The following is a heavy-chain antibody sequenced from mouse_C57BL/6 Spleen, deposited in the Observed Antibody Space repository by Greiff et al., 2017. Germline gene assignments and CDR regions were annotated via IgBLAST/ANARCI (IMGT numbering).Heavy chain of an antibody. J-gene: IGHJ4*01. V-gene: IGHV1-26*01. CDR3: ASPSTVVVMDY. D-gene: IGHD1-1*01. Sequence: VQLQQSGPELVKPGASVTISCKASGYTFTDYYMNWVKQSPGKSLEWIGAINPNNGGTSYNQKFKGKATWTVDKSSSTAYMELRSLTSEDSAVYYGASPSTVVVMDYWGQGTSVTVSS. CDR2: INPNNGGT. CDR1: GYTFTDYY.